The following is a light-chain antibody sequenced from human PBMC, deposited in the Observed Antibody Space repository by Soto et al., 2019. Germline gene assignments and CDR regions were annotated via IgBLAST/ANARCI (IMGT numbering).Light chain of an antibody. V-gene: IGKV3-15*01. CDR2: GVS. J-gene: IGKJ5*01. CDR3: QQYNNWPPTT. CDR1: QSIGSN. Sequence: EIVMTQSPATLSVSPGERATLSCRASQSIGSNLAWYQQKPGQTPRLVIYGVSTRATGIPARFSGSGSGTEFTLPISSLQSEDFAVYYCQQYNNWPPTTFGQGTRLEIK.